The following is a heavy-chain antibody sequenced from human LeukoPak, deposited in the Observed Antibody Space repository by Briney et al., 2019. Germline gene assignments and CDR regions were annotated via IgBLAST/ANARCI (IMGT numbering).Heavy chain of an antibody. CDR2: INHSGST. CDR3: ARGFVGRPGWYYYYMDV. D-gene: IGHD1-26*01. Sequence: PSETLSLTCAVYGGSFSGYYWSWIRQPPGKGLEWIGEINHSGSTNYNPSLKSRVTISVDTSKNQFSLKLSSVTAADTAVYYCARGFVGRPGWYYYYMDVWGKGTTVAVSS. CDR1: GGSFSGYY. J-gene: IGHJ6*03. V-gene: IGHV4-34*01.